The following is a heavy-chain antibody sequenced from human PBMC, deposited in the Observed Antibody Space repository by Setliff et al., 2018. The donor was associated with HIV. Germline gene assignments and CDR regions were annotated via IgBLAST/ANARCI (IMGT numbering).Heavy chain of an antibody. CDR3: ARDFRRYFDYYYYGMDV. Sequence: PGGSLRLSCAASGFTFSSSWMTWVRQAPGRGLEYVAGMNRDGREKPYADSVKGRFTISRDNAKNSLYLQMNSLRAEDTAVYYCARDFRRYFDYYYYGMDVWGQGTTVTVSS. CDR1: GFTFSSSW. D-gene: IGHD3-9*01. V-gene: IGHV3-7*01. J-gene: IGHJ6*02. CDR2: MNRDGREK.